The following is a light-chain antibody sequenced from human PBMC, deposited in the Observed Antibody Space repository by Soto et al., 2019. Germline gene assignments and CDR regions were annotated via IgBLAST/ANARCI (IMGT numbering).Light chain of an antibody. J-gene: IGKJ4*01. CDR1: QSVSSSS. V-gene: IGKV3-20*01. CDR2: GAS. Sequence: EIVLTQSPGTLSLSPGEGATLFCRASQSVSSSSLAWYQHKPGQAPRLLIYGASYRATGIPDRFSGSGSGTEFTLTISRLEPEDFAVYYCQEYRTSPLTFGGGTKVEIK. CDR3: QEYRTSPLT.